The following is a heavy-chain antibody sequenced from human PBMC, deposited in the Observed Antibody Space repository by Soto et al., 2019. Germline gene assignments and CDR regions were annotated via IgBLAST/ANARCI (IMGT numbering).Heavy chain of an antibody. D-gene: IGHD2-2*01. J-gene: IGHJ5*02. V-gene: IGHV4-31*03. CDR3: ARGSNISYNWFDP. Sequence: PSETLSLTCTVSGGSISSGGYYWSWIRQDPGKGLEWIGYIYCSGSTYYNQSLKSRVTISVDTSKNQLSLKLSSVTAADTAVYYCARGSNISYNWFDPWGQGTLVTVSS. CDR1: GGSISSGGYY. CDR2: IYCSGST.